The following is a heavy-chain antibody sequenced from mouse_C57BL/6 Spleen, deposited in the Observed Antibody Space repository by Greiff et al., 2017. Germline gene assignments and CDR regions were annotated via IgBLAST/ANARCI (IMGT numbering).Heavy chain of an antibody. CDR3: ARPDGYSGYFDV. CDR2: IYPRSGNT. CDR1: GYTFTSYG. D-gene: IGHD2-3*01. Sequence: VQLQQSGAELARPGASVKLSCKASGYTFTSYGISWVKQRTGQGLEWIGEIYPRSGNTYYNEKFKGKATLTADKSSSTAYMELRSLTSEDSAVYFCARPDGYSGYFDVWGTGTTVTVSS. V-gene: IGHV1-81*01. J-gene: IGHJ1*03.